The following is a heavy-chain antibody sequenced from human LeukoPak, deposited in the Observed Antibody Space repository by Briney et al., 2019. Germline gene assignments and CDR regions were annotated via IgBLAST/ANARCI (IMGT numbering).Heavy chain of an antibody. Sequence: GRSLRLSCAASGFTFSSYAMSWVRQAPGKGLEWVSAISGSGDSTYYGDSVKGRFTISRDNSKNTLYLQMNSLRAEDTAVYYCAKTRPLDSSSWSHGDYWGQGTLVTVSS. CDR1: GFTFSSYA. CDR2: ISGSGDST. D-gene: IGHD6-13*01. J-gene: IGHJ4*02. V-gene: IGHV3-23*01. CDR3: AKTRPLDSSSWSHGDY.